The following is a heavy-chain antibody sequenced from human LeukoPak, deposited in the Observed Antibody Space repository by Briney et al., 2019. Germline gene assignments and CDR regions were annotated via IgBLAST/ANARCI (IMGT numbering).Heavy chain of an antibody. Sequence: SETLSLTCTVSGGSISSYYWSWVRQPPGKGLEWIGYIYYSGITNYNPSLTSRVTISVDTSKNQFSLNLNSVTSADTAVYYCARHPGAYDAFDIWGQGTVVTVSS. CDR3: ARHPGAYDAFDI. CDR2: IYYSGIT. J-gene: IGHJ3*02. D-gene: IGHD7-27*01. CDR1: GGSISSYY. V-gene: IGHV4-59*08.